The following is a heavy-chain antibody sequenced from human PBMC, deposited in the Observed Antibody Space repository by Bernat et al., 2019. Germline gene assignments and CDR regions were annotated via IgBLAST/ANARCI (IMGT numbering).Heavy chain of an antibody. CDR1: GGSISSYY. CDR2: IYYSGST. Sequence: QVQLQESGPGLVKPSETLSLTCTVSGGSISSYYWSWIRQPPEKGLEWIGYIYYSGSTNYNPSLKSRVTISVDTSKNQFSLKLSSVTAADTAVYYCARVSVATITNWFDPWVQGTLVTVSS. J-gene: IGHJ5*02. V-gene: IGHV4-59*01. D-gene: IGHD5-12*01. CDR3: ARVSVATITNWFDP.